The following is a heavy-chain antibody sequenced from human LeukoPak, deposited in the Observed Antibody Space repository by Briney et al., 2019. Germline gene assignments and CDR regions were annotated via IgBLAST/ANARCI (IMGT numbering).Heavy chain of an antibody. J-gene: IGHJ5*02. CDR2: TYYRSKWYN. D-gene: IGHD5-18*01. Sequence: SQTLSLTCAISGDSLSRNSGAWNWIRQSPSRGLEWLGRTYYRSKWYNDYAVSVKGRITINPDTSKNHFSLQLNSVTPEDTAIYYCARIGYSYGGPWGQGTLVTVSS. CDR3: ARIGYSYGGP. V-gene: IGHV6-1*01. CDR1: GDSLSRNSGA.